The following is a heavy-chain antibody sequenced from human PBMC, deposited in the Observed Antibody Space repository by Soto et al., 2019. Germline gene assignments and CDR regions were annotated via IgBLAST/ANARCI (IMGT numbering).Heavy chain of an antibody. CDR3: AKDRSSGWGGGFDY. D-gene: IGHD6-19*01. Sequence: VQLVESGGGLVQPGRSLRLSCAASGFTFDDYAMHWVRQAPGKGLEWVSGISWNSGSIGYADSVKGRFTISRDNAKNSLYLQMNSLRAEDTALYYCAKDRSSGWGGGFDYWGQGTLVTVSS. V-gene: IGHV3-9*01. CDR2: ISWNSGSI. J-gene: IGHJ4*02. CDR1: GFTFDDYA.